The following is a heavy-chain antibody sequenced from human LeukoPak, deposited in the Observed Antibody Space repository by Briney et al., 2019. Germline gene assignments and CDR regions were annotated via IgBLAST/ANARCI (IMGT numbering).Heavy chain of an antibody. D-gene: IGHD3-10*01. J-gene: IGHJ4*02. V-gene: IGHV3-23*01. Sequence: GGSLRLSCAASGFTFSSYAMSWVRQAPGKGLEWDSAISGSGGSTYYADSVKGRFTISRDNSKNTLYLQMNSLRAEDTAVYYCAKGFNSGSSIRSFDYWGQGTLVTVSS. CDR1: GFTFSSYA. CDR2: ISGSGGST. CDR3: AKGFNSGSSIRSFDY.